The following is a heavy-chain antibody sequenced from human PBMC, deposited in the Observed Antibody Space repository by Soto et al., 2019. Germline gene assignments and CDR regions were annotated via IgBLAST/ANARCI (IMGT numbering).Heavy chain of an antibody. CDR3: ARYSYGYFDY. CDR2: IYHSGST. Sequence: SETLSLTCAVSGGSISSGDYSWSWIRQPPGKGLEWIGYIYHSGSTYYNPSLKSRVTISVDRSKNQFSLKLTSVTAADTAVYYCARYSYGYFDYWGQGTLVTVSS. D-gene: IGHD5-18*01. CDR1: GGSISSGDYS. V-gene: IGHV4-30-2*01. J-gene: IGHJ4*02.